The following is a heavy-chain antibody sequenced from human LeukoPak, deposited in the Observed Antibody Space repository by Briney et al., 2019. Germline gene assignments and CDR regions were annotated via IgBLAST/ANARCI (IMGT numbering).Heavy chain of an antibody. D-gene: IGHD3-22*01. Sequence: PSETLSLTCTVSGGSIRSYYWSWIRQPPGNGLEWIGNIYYDGSTYYNPSLKSRVTISVDTSKNQFSLKLSSVTAADTAVYYCARVRESSDSSGYYYTPYDFDYWGQGTLVTVSS. CDR2: IYYDGST. J-gene: IGHJ4*02. CDR3: ARVRESSDSSGYYYTPYDFDY. CDR1: GGSIRSYY. V-gene: IGHV4-59*12.